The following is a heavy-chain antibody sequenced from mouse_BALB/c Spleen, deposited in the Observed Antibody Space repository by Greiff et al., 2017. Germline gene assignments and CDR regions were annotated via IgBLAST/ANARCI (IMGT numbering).Heavy chain of an antibody. CDR1: GFTFSSFG. CDR3: AREGVITRAMDY. J-gene: IGHJ4*01. Sequence: EVQGVESGGGLVQPGGSRKLSCAASGFTFSSFGMHWVRQAPEKGLEWVAYISSGSSTIYYADTVKGRFTISRDNPKNTLFLQMTSLRSEDTAMYYCAREGVITRAMDYWGQGTSVTVSS. D-gene: IGHD2-4*01. CDR2: ISSGSSTI. V-gene: IGHV5-17*02.